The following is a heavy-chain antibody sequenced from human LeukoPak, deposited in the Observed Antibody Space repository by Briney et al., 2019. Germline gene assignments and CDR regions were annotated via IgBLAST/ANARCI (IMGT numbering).Heavy chain of an antibody. CDR2: NKRKTDGGTT. CDR3: VTDYG. V-gene: IGHV3-15*01. D-gene: IGHD4-17*01. J-gene: IGHJ4*02. Sequence: GGSLRLSCASSGLTISDPWMHWIRHAPGEGREWVGRNKRKTDGGTTDYAAAVKGRYTISRDDSENILDLQMNSLQNEHTAMYYCVTDYGGGQGTLVTVSS. CDR1: GLTISDPW.